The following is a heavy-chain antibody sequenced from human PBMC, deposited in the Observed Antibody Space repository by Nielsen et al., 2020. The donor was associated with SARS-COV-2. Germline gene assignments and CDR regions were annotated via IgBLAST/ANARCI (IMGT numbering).Heavy chain of an antibody. D-gene: IGHD6-13*01. CDR2: IKEDGSEK. CDR1: GFTFSSYW. J-gene: IGHJ4*02. CDR3: ARNSSWYDSTLY. V-gene: IGHV3-7*01. Sequence: GGSLRLSCAASGFTFSSYWMNWVRQAPGKGLEWVANIKEDGSEKYYADSVKGRFTISRDNAKDLLYLQMNSLRAEDTAVYFCARNSSWYDSTLYWGLGTLVTVSS.